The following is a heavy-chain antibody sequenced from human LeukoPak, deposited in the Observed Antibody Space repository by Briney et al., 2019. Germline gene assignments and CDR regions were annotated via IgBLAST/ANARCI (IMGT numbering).Heavy chain of an antibody. D-gene: IGHD3-22*01. J-gene: IGHJ4*02. V-gene: IGHV4-59*01. Sequence: SETLYFTCTVSGASISSYYWSWIRQPPGKGLEWIGYIPYSCSTNYNPALMSRVTISVDTSKNQFSLKLTSVTAADTAVYYCARALGYYDTSAYYYPYYFDYWGEGTLVTASA. CDR2: IPYSCST. CDR3: ARALGYYDTSAYYYPYYFDY. CDR1: GASISSYY.